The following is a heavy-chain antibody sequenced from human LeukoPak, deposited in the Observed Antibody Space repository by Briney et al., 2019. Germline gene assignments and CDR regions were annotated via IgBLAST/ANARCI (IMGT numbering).Heavy chain of an antibody. D-gene: IGHD3-22*01. Sequence: SETLSLTCTVSGGSSSSSSYYWGWIRQPPGKGLEWIGSIYYSGSTYYNPSLKSRVTISVDTSKNQFSLKLSSVTAANTAVYYCVYYDSSGYHVDYWGQGTLVTVSS. V-gene: IGHV4-39*07. J-gene: IGHJ4*02. CDR1: GGSSSSSSYY. CDR2: IYYSGST. CDR3: VYYDSSGYHVDY.